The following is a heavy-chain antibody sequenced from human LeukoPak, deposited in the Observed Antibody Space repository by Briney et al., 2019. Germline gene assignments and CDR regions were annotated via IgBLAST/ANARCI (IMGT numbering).Heavy chain of an antibody. D-gene: IGHD3-10*02. V-gene: IGHV3-48*03. J-gene: IGHJ6*04. Sequence: GGSLTLSCAVSGLNFKFYAMSWVRQAPGKGLEWVSYISSSGSTIYYADSVKGRFTISRDNAKNSLYLQMNSLRAEDTAVYYCAELGITMIGGVWGKGTTVTISS. CDR2: ISSSGSTI. CDR3: AELGITMIGGV. CDR1: GLNFKFYA.